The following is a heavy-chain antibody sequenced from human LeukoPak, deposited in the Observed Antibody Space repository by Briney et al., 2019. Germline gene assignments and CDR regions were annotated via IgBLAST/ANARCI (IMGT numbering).Heavy chain of an antibody. Sequence: ASVKVSCKASGGTFSSYAISWVRQAPGQGLEWMGGIIPIFGTANYAQKFQGRVTITADESTSTAYMELSSLRSEDTAVYYCARDPPTYYYGSGSYITDYWGQGTLVTVSS. CDR2: IIPIFGTA. V-gene: IGHV1-69*13. D-gene: IGHD3-10*01. CDR1: GGTFSSYA. J-gene: IGHJ4*02. CDR3: ARDPPTYYYGSGSYITDY.